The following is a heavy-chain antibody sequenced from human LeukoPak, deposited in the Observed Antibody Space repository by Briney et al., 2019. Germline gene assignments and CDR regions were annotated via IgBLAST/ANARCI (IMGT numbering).Heavy chain of an antibody. V-gene: IGHV4-31*03. J-gene: IGHJ4*02. D-gene: IGHD3-10*01. Sequence: SETLSLTCTASGGSISGGGYYWSWIRQHPGKGLEWIGYIYYSGSTYYNPSLKSRVTISVDTSKNQFSLKLSSVTAADTAVYYCASGSGIGELVYWGQGTLVTVSS. CDR3: ASGSGIGELVY. CDR1: GGSISGGGYY. CDR2: IYYSGST.